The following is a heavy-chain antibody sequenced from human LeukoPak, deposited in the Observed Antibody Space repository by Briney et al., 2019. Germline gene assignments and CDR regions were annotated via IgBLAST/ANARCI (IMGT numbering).Heavy chain of an antibody. Sequence: GGSLRLSCAPPVFTLNIYSMNWVRQAPGKELEWVSSISSSSTYIYYADSVKGRFTISRDNPKNSLYLQLNSLRDEDTAVYYCARHRSRDASGRYSCDYWGQGTLVTVSS. CDR2: ISSSSTYI. D-gene: IGHD3-10*01. J-gene: IGHJ4*02. V-gene: IGHV3-21*01. CDR1: VFTLNIYS. CDR3: ARHRSRDASGRYSCDY.